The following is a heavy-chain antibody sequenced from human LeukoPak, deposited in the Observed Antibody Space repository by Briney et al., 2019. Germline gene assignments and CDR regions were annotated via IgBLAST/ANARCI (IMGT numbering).Heavy chain of an antibody. Sequence: ASVKVSCKASGYTFTSYHLHWVRQAPGQGLEWMGIINPSGGSPNYAQKFQGRVTMTRDMSTSTVNMELSSLRSEDTAVYYCARAWYSSGWLPSDNWSDPWGQGTLVTVSS. CDR1: GYTFTSYH. V-gene: IGHV1-46*01. J-gene: IGHJ5*02. D-gene: IGHD6-19*01. CDR2: INPSGGSP. CDR3: ARAWYSSGWLPSDNWSDP.